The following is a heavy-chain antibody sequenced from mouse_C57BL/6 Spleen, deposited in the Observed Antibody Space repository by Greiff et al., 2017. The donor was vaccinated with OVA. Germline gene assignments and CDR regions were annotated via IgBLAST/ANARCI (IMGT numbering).Heavy chain of an antibody. J-gene: IGHJ3*01. D-gene: IGHD2-1*01. Sequence: VQLQQSGAELVRPGASVKLSCTASGFNIKDYYMHWVRQRPEQGLEWIGRIDPEDGDTEYAPKFQGQATMTADTTSNTAYLQLSSLTSEDTAVYYCARYGNSFAYWGQGTLVTVSA. V-gene: IGHV14-1*01. CDR2: IDPEDGDT. CDR3: ARYGNSFAY. CDR1: GFNIKDYY.